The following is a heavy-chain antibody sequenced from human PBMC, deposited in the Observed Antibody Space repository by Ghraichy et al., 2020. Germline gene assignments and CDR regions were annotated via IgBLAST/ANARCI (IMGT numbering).Heavy chain of an antibody. J-gene: IGHJ4*02. CDR1: GGSFSGYY. CDR2: INHSGST. D-gene: IGHD2-2*01. CDR3: ARAKGVHIVVVPAAIDLGGYFDY. Sequence: SETLSLTCAVYGGSFSGYYWSWIRQPPGKGLEWIGEINHSGSTNYNPSLKSRVTISVDTSKNQFSLKLSSVTAADTAVYYCARAKGVHIVVVPAAIDLGGYFDYWGQGTLVTVSS. V-gene: IGHV4-34*01.